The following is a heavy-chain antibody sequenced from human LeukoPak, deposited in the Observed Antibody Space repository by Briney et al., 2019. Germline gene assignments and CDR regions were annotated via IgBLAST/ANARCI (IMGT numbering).Heavy chain of an antibody. J-gene: IGHJ4*02. CDR2: ISYSGYT. V-gene: IGHV4-59*01. Sequence: SETLSLICTVSGGSIRSYYWNWIRQAPGKGLEWVGFISYSGYTSYSPSLKSRVAISVDTAKSQFSLRLNSMTAADTAIYYCARGRNDNGGMFFDSWAQGNLVTVSS. CDR1: GGSIRSYY. CDR3: ARGRNDNGGMFFDS. D-gene: IGHD4-23*01.